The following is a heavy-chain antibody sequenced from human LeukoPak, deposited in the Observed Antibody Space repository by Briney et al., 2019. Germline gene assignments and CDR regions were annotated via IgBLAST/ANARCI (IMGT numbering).Heavy chain of an antibody. D-gene: IGHD5-12*01. CDR3: ARRGINRWLRFGDAFDI. V-gene: IGHV4-39*07. Sequence: SETLSLTCTVSGGSFSNTTYYWGWIRQPPGKGLEWIGSISYSGTTYYIPSLKSRVTISVDTSKNQFSQRLTSVTAADTAIYYCARRGINRWLRFGDAFDIWGQGTMVTVSS. CDR2: ISYSGTT. CDR1: GGSFSNTTYY. J-gene: IGHJ3*02.